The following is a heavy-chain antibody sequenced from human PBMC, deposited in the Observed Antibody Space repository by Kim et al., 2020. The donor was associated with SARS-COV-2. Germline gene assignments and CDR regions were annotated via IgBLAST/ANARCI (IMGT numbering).Heavy chain of an antibody. Sequence: GGSLRLSCAASGFTFSRYAMSWVRRAPGKGLQWVSNISESGGNTYYGDSVKGRFTISRDNSRDTLFLQMNSLSAEDTAIYYCAKEPTASCYTGLDYWGKG. J-gene: IGHJ4*02. CDR2: ISESGGNT. D-gene: IGHD2-2*02. CDR1: GFTFSRYA. V-gene: IGHV3-23*01. CDR3: AKEPTASCYTGLDY.